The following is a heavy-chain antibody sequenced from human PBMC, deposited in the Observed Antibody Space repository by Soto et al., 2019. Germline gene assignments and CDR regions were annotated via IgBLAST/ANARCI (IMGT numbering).Heavy chain of an antibody. CDR1: GFTFSSYA. CDR3: AKDPTSRVYYYYYYMDV. J-gene: IGHJ6*03. D-gene: IGHD1-26*01. Sequence: EVELLESGGGLVQPGGSLRLSCAASGFTFSSYAMSWVRQGPGKGLEGVSSVSGSGDSTYYADSVKGRFTVSRDNSKNTLYLQMNSLRAEDTAVYYCAKDPTSRVYYYYYYMDVWGKGTTVTVSS. V-gene: IGHV3-23*01. CDR2: VSGSGDST.